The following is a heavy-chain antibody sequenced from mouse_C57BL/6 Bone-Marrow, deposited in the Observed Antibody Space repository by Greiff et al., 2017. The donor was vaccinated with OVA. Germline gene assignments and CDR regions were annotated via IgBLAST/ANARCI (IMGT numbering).Heavy chain of an antibody. CDR1: GYTFTSYW. CDR3: ARERWDYDYYYAMDY. Sequence: QVQLQQPGAELVMPGASVKLSCKASGYTFTSYWMHWVKQRPGQGLEWIGEIDPSDSYTNYNQQFKGKSTLTVDKSSSTAYMQLSSLTSEDSAVYYCARERWDYDYYYAMDYWGQGTSVTVSS. V-gene: IGHV1-69*01. CDR2: IDPSDSYT. J-gene: IGHJ4*01. D-gene: IGHD2-4*01.